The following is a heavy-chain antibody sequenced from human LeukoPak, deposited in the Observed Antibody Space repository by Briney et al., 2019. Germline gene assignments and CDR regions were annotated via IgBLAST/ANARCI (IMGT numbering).Heavy chain of an antibody. J-gene: IGHJ4*02. CDR1: GGSISSSSYY. Sequence: SETLSLTCTVSGGSISSSSYYWGWIRQPPGKGLEWIGSIYYSGSTYYNPSLKSRVTISVDTSKNQFSLKLSPVTAADTAVYYCARRGVVVVPAAMRPFDYWGQGTLVTVSS. V-gene: IGHV4-39*01. CDR3: ARRGVVVVPAAMRPFDY. D-gene: IGHD2-2*01. CDR2: IYYSGST.